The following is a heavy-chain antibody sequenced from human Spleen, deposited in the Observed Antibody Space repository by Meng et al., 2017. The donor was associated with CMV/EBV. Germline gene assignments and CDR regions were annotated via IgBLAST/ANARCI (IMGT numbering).Heavy chain of an antibody. CDR2: IYYSGST. V-gene: IGHV4-30-4*01. CDR1: SGTYY. CDR3: ARTGGYCSSTSCSNWFDP. J-gene: IGHJ5*02. Sequence: SGTYYWSWIRQPPGKGLEWIGYIYYSGSTYDNPSLKSRVTISVDTSKNQFSLKLSSVTAADTAVYYCARTGGYCSSTSCSNWFDPWGQGTLVTVSS. D-gene: IGHD2-2*01.